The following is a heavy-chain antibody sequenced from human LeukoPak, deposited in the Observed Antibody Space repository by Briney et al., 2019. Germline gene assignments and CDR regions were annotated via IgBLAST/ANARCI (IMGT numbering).Heavy chain of an antibody. Sequence: ASVKVSCKVSGYTLTELSMHWVRQAPGKGLEWMGGFDPEDGETIYAQKFQGRVTMTEDTSTDTAYMELSSLRSEDTAVYYCATDRHDYGDYSGPFDYWGQGTLVTVSS. CDR1: GYTLTELS. D-gene: IGHD4-17*01. CDR3: ATDRHDYGDYSGPFDY. CDR2: FDPEDGET. V-gene: IGHV1-24*01. J-gene: IGHJ4*02.